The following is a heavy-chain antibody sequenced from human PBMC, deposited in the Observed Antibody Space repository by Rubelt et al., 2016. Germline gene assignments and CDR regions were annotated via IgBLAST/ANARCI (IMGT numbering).Heavy chain of an antibody. CDR2: IYYSGST. CDR1: GGSISTYY. D-gene: IGHD1-26*01. CDR3: AGDPMGVGSNSYFDY. Sequence: QVQLQESGPGLVKPSETLSLTCTVSGGSISTYYWSWIRQPPGKGLEWIGYIYYSGSTYYNPSLKSRVTITVDTSKNQFSRKRSSVTAADTAVYYCAGDPMGVGSNSYFDYWAREPWSPSRQ. J-gene: IGHJ4*02. V-gene: IGHV4-59*12.